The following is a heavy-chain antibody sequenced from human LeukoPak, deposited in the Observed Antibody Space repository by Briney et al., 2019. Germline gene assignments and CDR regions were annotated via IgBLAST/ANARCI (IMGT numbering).Heavy chain of an antibody. Sequence: GGSLRLSCAASGFTFSGYSMNWVRQAPGKGLEWVSYISKSSSTIYYADSVKGRFTISRDNAKNSLYLQMSSLRADDTAVYYCAWEAAGLFDCWGQGTLVTVSS. V-gene: IGHV3-48*01. J-gene: IGHJ4*02. D-gene: IGHD6-13*01. CDR2: ISKSSSTI. CDR3: AWEAAGLFDC. CDR1: GFTFSGYS.